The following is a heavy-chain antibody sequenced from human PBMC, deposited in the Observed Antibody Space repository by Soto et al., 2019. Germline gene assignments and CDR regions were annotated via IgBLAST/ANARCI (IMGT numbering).Heavy chain of an antibody. Sequence: SETLSLTCTVSGGYISSGGYYWSWIRQHPGKGLEWIGYIYYSGSTYYNPSLKSRVTISVDTSKNQFSLKLSSVTAADTAVYYCARVGMWGSYSPHYGMDVWVQGATVTVSS. CDR1: GGYISSGGYY. D-gene: IGHD3-16*01. CDR2: IYYSGST. J-gene: IGHJ6*02. V-gene: IGHV4-31*03. CDR3: ARVGMWGSYSPHYGMDV.